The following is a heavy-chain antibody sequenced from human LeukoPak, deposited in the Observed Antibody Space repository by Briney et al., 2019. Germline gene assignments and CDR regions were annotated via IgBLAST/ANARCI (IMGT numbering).Heavy chain of an antibody. Sequence: PGGSLRLSCAASGFTFSSYGMHWVRQAPGKGLEWVAVISYDGSNKYYADSVKGRFTISRDNSKNTLYLQMNSLRAEDTAVYYCAKQAVGSWYYYDSSGYYYFDYWGQGTLVTVSS. CDR1: GFTFSSYG. J-gene: IGHJ4*02. V-gene: IGHV3-30*18. CDR2: ISYDGSNK. CDR3: AKQAVGSWYYYDSSGYYYFDY. D-gene: IGHD3-22*01.